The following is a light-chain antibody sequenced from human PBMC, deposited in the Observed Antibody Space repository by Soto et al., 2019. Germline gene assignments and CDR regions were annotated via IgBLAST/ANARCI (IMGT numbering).Light chain of an antibody. CDR1: QGIRTY. CDR2: AAS. V-gene: IGKV1-27*01. J-gene: IGKJ4*01. Sequence: DIQMTQSPSSLSASVGDRVTITCRASQGIRTYLAWYQQKPGKVPKLLIYAASTLQSGVPSRFSGSGSGTDFTLTISSLQPEDVATYYCQKYNSAPLSCGGATKVEIK. CDR3: QKYNSAPLS.